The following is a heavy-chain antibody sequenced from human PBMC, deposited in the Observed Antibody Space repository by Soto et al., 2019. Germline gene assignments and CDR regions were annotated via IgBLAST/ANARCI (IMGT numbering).Heavy chain of an antibody. CDR1: GYNFTNYW. CDR2: IYPSDSDT. Sequence: GESLKISCQAFGYNFTNYWIGCVRQRPGKGLEWMGIIYPSDSDTRYSPSFQGQVTISADKSIRTAYLQWSSLRASDTAMYYCARLEYDSSGYYYYGMDVWGQGTTVTVSS. V-gene: IGHV5-51*01. CDR3: ARLEYDSSGYYYYGMDV. J-gene: IGHJ6*02. D-gene: IGHD3-22*01.